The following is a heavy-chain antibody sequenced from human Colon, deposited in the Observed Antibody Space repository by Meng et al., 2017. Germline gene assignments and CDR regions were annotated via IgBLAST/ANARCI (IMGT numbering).Heavy chain of an antibody. CDR1: GFSLTNARMG. V-gene: IGHV2-26*01. CDR3: ARVRILMTFYQGLDV. J-gene: IGHJ6*02. D-gene: IGHD2/OR15-2a*01. Sequence: SGPTLVKPTETLTLTCTVSGFSLTNARMGVSWIRQPPGKALEWLAHITSEDEKSYSTALKNRLTISKDTSTGQVVLTMTNMDPVDTATYYCARVRILMTFYQGLDVWGQGIAVT. CDR2: ITSEDEK.